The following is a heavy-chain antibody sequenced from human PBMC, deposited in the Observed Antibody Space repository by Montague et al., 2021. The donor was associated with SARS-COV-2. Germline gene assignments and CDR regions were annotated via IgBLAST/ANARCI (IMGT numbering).Heavy chain of an antibody. V-gene: IGHV4-39*01. D-gene: IGHD6-25*01. CDR3: ARRLGGSGWLDY. CDR1: GGSIISGIYY. Sequence: SETLSLTCTVAGGSIISGIYYWGWFRQPPGKGLEWIGNIHSSGTTYYKSRVTISVDTSKNQFSLKMTSVTAADTAVYYCARRLGGSGWLDYWGQGTLVTVSS. CDR2: IHSSGTT. J-gene: IGHJ4*02.